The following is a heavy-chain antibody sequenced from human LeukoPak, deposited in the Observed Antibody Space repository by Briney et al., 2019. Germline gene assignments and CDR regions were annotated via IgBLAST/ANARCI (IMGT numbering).Heavy chain of an antibody. CDR1: GGSISSYY. V-gene: IGHV4-59*01. CDR2: IYYSGST. CDR3: ARVHYDILTGIRGDYFDY. D-gene: IGHD3-9*01. J-gene: IGHJ4*02. Sequence: PSETLSLTCTVSGGSISSYYWSWIRQPPGKGLEWIGYIYYSGSTNYNPSLKSRVTISVDTSKNQFSLKLSSVTAADTAVYCCARVHYDILTGIRGDYFDYWGQGTLVTVSS.